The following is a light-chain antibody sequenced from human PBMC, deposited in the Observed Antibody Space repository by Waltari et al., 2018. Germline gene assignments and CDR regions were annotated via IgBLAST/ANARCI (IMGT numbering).Light chain of an antibody. CDR1: QGISSY. V-gene: IGKV1-8*01. CDR3: QQYYSYPWT. J-gene: IGKJ1*01. Sequence: AIRMTQSPSSLSASTGDRVPITFRASQGISSYLAWYQQQPGKAPKSLIYAASPFPSGVPSRFSGSGSGTDFTLTISCLQSEDFATYYCQQYYSYPWTFGQGTKVEIK. CDR2: AAS.